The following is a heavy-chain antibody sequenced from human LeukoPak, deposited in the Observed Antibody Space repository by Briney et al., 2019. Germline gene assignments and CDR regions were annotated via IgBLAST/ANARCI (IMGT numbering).Heavy chain of an antibody. D-gene: IGHD2-2*01. Sequence: PGGSLRLSCAASGFTFSSYEMNWVRQAPGKGLEWVSYISSSGSTIYYADSVKGRFTISRDNAKNSLYLQMSSLRAEDTAVYYCARDSSNTLPAAISYYYYGMDVWGQGTTVTVFS. CDR3: ARDSSNTLPAAISYYYYGMDV. CDR2: ISSSGSTI. J-gene: IGHJ6*02. CDR1: GFTFSSYE. V-gene: IGHV3-48*03.